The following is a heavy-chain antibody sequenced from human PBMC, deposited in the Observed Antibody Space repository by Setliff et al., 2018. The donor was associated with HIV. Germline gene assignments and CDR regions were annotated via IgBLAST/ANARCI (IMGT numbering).Heavy chain of an antibody. CDR2: INPNSGGT. J-gene: IGHJ5*02. Sequence: ASVKVSCKASGYTFTGYYMHWVRQAPGQGLEWMGWINPNSGGTNYAQKFQGRVTMTRDTSISTAYMELSRLRSDDTAVYYCARARGSISWFDPWGQGTLVTVSS. CDR1: GYTFTGYY. D-gene: IGHD1-20*01. V-gene: IGHV1-2*02. CDR3: ARARGSISWFDP.